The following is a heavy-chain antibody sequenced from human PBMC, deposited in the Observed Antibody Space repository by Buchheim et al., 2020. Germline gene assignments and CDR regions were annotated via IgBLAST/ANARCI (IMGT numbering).Heavy chain of an antibody. J-gene: IGHJ2*01. CDR2: IYYSRST. D-gene: IGHD3-22*01. CDR3: ARNTYYYDSSGYYYANWYFDL. V-gene: IGHV4-39*01. Sequence: QLQLQESGPGLVKPSETLSLTCTVSGGSISSRSYYWGWIRQPPGKGLEWIGSIYYSRSTYYNPSLTSRVTLSVDTSKNKFSLKLSSVTAADTAVYYCARNTYYYDSSGYYYANWYFDLWGRGTL. CDR1: GGSISSRSYY.